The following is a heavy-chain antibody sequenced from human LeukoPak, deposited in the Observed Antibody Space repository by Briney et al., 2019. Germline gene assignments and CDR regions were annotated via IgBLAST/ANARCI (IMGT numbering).Heavy chain of an antibody. CDR1: GFTFSSHA. Sequence: GGSLRLSCAASGFTFSSHAMSWVRQAPGKGLEWVSGISGSGGTSYYADSVKGRFTISRDNSKNTVFLQMNSLRAEDTAVYYCARDREVVTAKAQMDVWGKGTTVTVSS. D-gene: IGHD2-21*02. V-gene: IGHV3-23*01. J-gene: IGHJ6*04. CDR3: ARDREVVTAKAQMDV. CDR2: ISGSGGTS.